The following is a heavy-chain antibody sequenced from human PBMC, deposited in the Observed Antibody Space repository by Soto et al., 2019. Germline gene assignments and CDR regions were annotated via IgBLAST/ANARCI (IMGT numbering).Heavy chain of an antibody. CDR1: GFTFSSYS. D-gene: IGHD2-15*01. CDR2: ISSSSTI. Sequence: GGSLRLSCAASGFTFSSYSMNWVRQAPGKGLEWVSYISSSSTIYYADSVKGRFTISRDNAKNSLYLQMNSLRAEDTAVYYCAREEDGYCSGGSCYHYYYMDVWGKGTTVTVSS. J-gene: IGHJ6*03. CDR3: AREEDGYCSGGSCYHYYYMDV. V-gene: IGHV3-48*01.